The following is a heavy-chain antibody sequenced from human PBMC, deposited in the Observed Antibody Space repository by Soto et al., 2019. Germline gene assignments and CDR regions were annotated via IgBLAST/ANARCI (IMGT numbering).Heavy chain of an antibody. V-gene: IGHV3-7*01. CDR2: IKQDGSEK. D-gene: IGHD6-19*01. CDR3: ARGALAVAGNKGYYFDY. Sequence: GGSLRLSCAASGFTFSSYWMSWVRQAQGKGLEWVANIKQDGSEKYYVDSGKGRFTISRDNAKNSLYLQMNSLRAEDTAVYYCARGALAVAGNKGYYFDYWGQGTLVTVSS. CDR1: GFTFSSYW. J-gene: IGHJ4*02.